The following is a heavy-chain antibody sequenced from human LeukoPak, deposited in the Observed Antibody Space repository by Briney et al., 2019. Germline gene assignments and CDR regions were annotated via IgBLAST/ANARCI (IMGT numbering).Heavy chain of an antibody. V-gene: IGHV3-7*01. J-gene: IGHJ6*03. CDR3: AKLSCSSTSCYNRDDYYYYYMDV. CDR1: GFTFSSFW. CDR2: IKEDGSQK. Sequence: PGGSLRLSCAASGFTFSSFWMSWVRQAPGKGLEWVANIKEDGSQKYYVDSVKGRFTISRDNARNSLFLQMNRLRIEDTAVYYCAKLSCSSTSCYNRDDYYYYYMDVWGKGTTVTVSS. D-gene: IGHD2-2*02.